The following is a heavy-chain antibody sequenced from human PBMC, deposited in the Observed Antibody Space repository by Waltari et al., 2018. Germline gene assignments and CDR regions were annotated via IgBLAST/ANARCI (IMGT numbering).Heavy chain of an antibody. V-gene: IGHV4-61*02. D-gene: IGHD6-13*01. CDR1: GGSISSGSYY. CDR2: IYTSGST. Sequence: QVQLQESGPGLVKPSQTLSLTCTVSGGSISSGSYYWSWIRQPAGKGLEWIGRIYTSGSTNYNPSLKSRVTISVDTSKNQLSLKLSSVTAADTAVYYCASSIAAAVEYYYGMDVWGQGTTVTVSS. CDR3: ASSIAAAVEYYYGMDV. J-gene: IGHJ6*02.